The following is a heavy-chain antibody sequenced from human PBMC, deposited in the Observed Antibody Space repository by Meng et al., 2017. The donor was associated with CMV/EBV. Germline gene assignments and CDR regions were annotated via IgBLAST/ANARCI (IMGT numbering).Heavy chain of an antibody. CDR1: VDRFVDTRSA. CDR3: AVNVGGAFDY. V-gene: IGHV6-1*01. J-gene: IGHJ4*02. CDR2: TYYWSKWDN. D-gene: IGHD3-16*01. Sequence: LHPSAPAQTNLSPTHSPNCSIPVDRFVDTRSACNWNGQSPSSGLEWLERTYYWSKWDNAYALSVKSRITINPDTSKNQFSLQLNSVTPDDTAVYYCAVNVGGAFDYWCQGTLVTVSS.